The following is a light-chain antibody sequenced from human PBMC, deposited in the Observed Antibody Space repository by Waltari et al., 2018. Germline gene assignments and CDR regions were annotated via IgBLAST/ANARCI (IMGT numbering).Light chain of an antibody. J-gene: IGLJ3*02. V-gene: IGLV1-47*01. CDR3: GGWDDSLNGWV. CDR1: NSNIGNNH. CDR2: RNN. Sequence: QSVMTQPPSASGTPGQRVTISSSGSNSNIGNNHVYWYQQLPGAAPKLLIYRNNQRPSGVPDRFSVSKSGTSASLAISGLRSEDEGDYYCGGWDDSLNGWVFGGGTKLTVL.